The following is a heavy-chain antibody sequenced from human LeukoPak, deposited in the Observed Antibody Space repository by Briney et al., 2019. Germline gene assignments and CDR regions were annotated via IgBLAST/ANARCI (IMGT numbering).Heavy chain of an antibody. J-gene: IGHJ5*02. CDR2: FDPEDGET. CDR1: GYTLTELS. CDR3: ARDLSVAAWSWFDP. Sequence: ASVKVSCKVSGYTLTELSMHWVRQAPGKGLEWMGGFDPEDGETIYAQKFQGRVTMTRDTSTSTVYMELSSLRSEDTAVYYCARDLSVAAWSWFDPWGQGTLVTVSS. V-gene: IGHV1-24*01. D-gene: IGHD2-15*01.